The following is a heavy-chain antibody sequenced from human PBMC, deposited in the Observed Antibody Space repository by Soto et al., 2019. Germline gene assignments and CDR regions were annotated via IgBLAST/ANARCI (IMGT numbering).Heavy chain of an antibody. CDR1: GGSISSYY. D-gene: IGHD3-10*01. CDR3: ARAPRGNYGYPSYFDY. J-gene: IGHJ4*02. V-gene: IGHV4-59*01. CDR2: IYYSGST. Sequence: SETLSLACTVSGGSISSYYWSWIRQPPGKGLEWIGYIYYSGSTNYNPSLKSRVTISVDTSKNQFSLKLSSVTAADTAVYYCARAPRGNYGYPSYFDYWGQGTLVTVSS.